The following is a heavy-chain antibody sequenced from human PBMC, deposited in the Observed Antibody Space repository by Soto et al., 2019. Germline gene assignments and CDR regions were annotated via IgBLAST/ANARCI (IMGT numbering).Heavy chain of an antibody. J-gene: IGHJ6*03. CDR3: ARGLLLWFGELSRRGGYYYYMDV. CDR2: INDSGST. CDR1: GGSFSGYY. D-gene: IGHD3-10*01. Sequence: QVQLQQWGAGLLKPSETLSLTCAVYGGSFSGYYWSWIRQTPGKGLERIGEINDSGSTNYNPSLKIRVTILVDTPKNQFSLKLSSVTAADAAVYYCARGLLLWFGELSRRGGYYYYMDVWGKGTTVTVSS. V-gene: IGHV4-34*01.